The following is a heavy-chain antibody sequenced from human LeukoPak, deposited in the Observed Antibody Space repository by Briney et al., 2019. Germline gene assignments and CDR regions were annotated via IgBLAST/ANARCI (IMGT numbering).Heavy chain of an antibody. CDR1: GFTFSSYS. Sequence: GGSLRLSCAASGFTFSSYSMSWVRQAPGKGLEWVSAISGSGGSTYYADSVKGRFTISRDNSKNTLYLQINSLRAEDTAVYYCASFQRSIFGVFDYWGQGTLVTVSS. V-gene: IGHV3-23*01. J-gene: IGHJ4*02. D-gene: IGHD3-3*01. CDR2: ISGSGGST. CDR3: ASFQRSIFGVFDY.